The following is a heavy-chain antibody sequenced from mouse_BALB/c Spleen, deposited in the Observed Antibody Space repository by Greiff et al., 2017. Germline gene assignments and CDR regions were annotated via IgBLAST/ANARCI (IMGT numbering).Heavy chain of an antibody. CDR2: IYPGDGDT. J-gene: IGHJ2*01. CDR1: GYTFTSYY. V-gene: IGHV1-53*01. Sequence: QVQLQQPGAELVKPGASVKLSCKASGYTFTSYYMYWVKQRPGQGLEWIGQIYPGDGDTNYNGKFKGKATLTADKSSSTAYMQLSSLTSEDSAVYFCARAYRYDGDYWGQGTTLTVSS. D-gene: IGHD2-14*01. CDR3: ARAYRYDGDY.